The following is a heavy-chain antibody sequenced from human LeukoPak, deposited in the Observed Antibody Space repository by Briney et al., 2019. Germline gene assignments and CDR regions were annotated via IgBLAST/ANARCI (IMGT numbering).Heavy chain of an antibody. Sequence: GGSLRLSCAASGFTFSSYSMNWVRQAPGKGLAWVSYISSSDSYIYYADSVKGRFTISRDNAKNSLYLQLNSLRAEDTAVYYCAREGCSGGSCYFDYWGQGTLVTVSS. V-gene: IGHV3-21*05. CDR1: GFTFSSYS. J-gene: IGHJ4*02. CDR3: AREGCSGGSCYFDY. D-gene: IGHD2-15*01. CDR2: ISSSDSYI.